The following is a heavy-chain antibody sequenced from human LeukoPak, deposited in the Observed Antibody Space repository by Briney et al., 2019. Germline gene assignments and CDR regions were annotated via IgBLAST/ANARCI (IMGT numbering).Heavy chain of an antibody. CDR2: INAGNGNT. CDR3: AREGTYYDFWSGYYSPSGFDY. D-gene: IGHD3-3*01. Sequence: GASVKVSCKASGYTFTSYAMHWVRQAPGQRLEWMGWINAGNGNTKYSQKFQGRVTMTRNTSISTAYMELSSLRSEDTAVYYCAREGTYYDFWSGYYSPSGFDYWGQGTLVTVSS. V-gene: IGHV1-3*01. J-gene: IGHJ4*02. CDR1: GYTFTSYA.